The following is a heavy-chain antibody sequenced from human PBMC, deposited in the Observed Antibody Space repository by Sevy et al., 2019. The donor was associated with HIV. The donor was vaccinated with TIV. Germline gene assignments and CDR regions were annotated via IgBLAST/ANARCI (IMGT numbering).Heavy chain of an antibody. CDR1: GFAFSSYS. CDR3: AREGDTVLVPTAVDAFDF. V-gene: IGHV3-74*01. Sequence: GGSLRLSCAASGFAFSSYSMNWVRQAPGKGLEWVSRIKTDGSNRDSADSVKGRFFISRDNAKNLLYLQMNSLRAEDTAVYYCAREGDTVLVPTAVDAFDFWGQGTMVTVSS. J-gene: IGHJ3*01. D-gene: IGHD2-2*01. CDR2: IKTDGSNR.